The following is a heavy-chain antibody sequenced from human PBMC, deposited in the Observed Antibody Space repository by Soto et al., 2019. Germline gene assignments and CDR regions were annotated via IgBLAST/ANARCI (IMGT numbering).Heavy chain of an antibody. CDR2: TIPIFDIT. V-gene: IGHV1-69*02. CDR1: GGPYNKYT. J-gene: IGHJ4*02. CDR3: ARRSLGDNYDGDGLDS. Sequence: QVQLVQSGTEVKKPGSSVTVSCKASGGPYNKYTISWVRQAPGQGLEWMGRTIPIFDITNYAQKFQGRVTISADKSTSTVYMDLSSMRSEDPAVYYCARRSLGDNYDGDGLDSWRQGTLVTVSS. D-gene: IGHD3-22*01.